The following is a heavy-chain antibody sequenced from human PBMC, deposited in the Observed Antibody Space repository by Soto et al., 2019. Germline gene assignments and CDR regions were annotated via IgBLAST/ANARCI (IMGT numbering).Heavy chain of an antibody. J-gene: IGHJ5*02. D-gene: IGHD6-19*01. V-gene: IGHV3-11*06. CDR2: ISSSSYT. Sequence: PGGSLRLSCAASGFTFSDYYMSWIRQAPGKGLEWVSYISSSSYTNYADSVKGRFTISRDNAKNSLYLQMNSLRAEDTAVYYCARTLRTGYSSGWYYNWFDPWGQGTLVTVSS. CDR3: ARTLRTGYSSGWYYNWFDP. CDR1: GFTFSDYY.